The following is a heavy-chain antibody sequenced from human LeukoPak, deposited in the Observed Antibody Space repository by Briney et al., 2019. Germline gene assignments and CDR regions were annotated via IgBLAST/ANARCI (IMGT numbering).Heavy chain of an antibody. V-gene: IGHV1-18*04. Sequence: ASVKVSCKASGFPFTDYYLHWVRQAPGQGLEWMGWISAYNGNINYAQKLQGRVTMTTDTSTSTAYMELRSLRSDDTAVYYCARDSTYLTYYYGSGSYYTNLDYWGQGTLVTVSS. CDR3: ARDSTYLTYYYGSGSYYTNLDY. D-gene: IGHD3-10*01. CDR1: GFPFTDYY. J-gene: IGHJ4*02. CDR2: ISAYNGNI.